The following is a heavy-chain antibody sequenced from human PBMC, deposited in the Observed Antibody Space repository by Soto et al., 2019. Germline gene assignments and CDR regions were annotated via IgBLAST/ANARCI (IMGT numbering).Heavy chain of an antibody. D-gene: IGHD4-4*01. CDR3: ARASPHDYSKPYYFDY. V-gene: IGHV4-31*03. Sequence: TLSLTCTVSGGSISSGDYYWSRIRQHPGTGLEWIGYIYYSGSTYYNPSLKSRVTISVDTSMTQFSLKLSSVTAADTAVYYCARASPHDYSKPYYFDYWGQGTLVTVSS. J-gene: IGHJ4*02. CDR1: GGSISSGDYY. CDR2: IYYSGST.